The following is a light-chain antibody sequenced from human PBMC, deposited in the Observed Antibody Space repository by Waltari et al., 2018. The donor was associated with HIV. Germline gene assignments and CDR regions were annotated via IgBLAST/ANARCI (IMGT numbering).Light chain of an antibody. CDR3: QQYGSSPCT. V-gene: IGKV3-20*01. CDR2: GAS. J-gene: IGKJ2*02. CDR1: QSISSGY. Sequence: EIVLTQSPATLSLSPGERATLSCRASQSISSGYLAWYQQKPGQAPRLLIFGASSRATGISDRFSGSGSGTVFTLTISSLEPEDFAMYYCQQYGSSPCTFGQGTKLEIK.